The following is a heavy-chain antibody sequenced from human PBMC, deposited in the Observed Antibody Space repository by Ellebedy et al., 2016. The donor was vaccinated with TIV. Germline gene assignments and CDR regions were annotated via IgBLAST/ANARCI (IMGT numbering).Heavy chain of an antibody. CDR3: AKSLGGPLRFLEWLNNWFDP. V-gene: IGHV3-30*04. CDR2: ISYDGSNK. CDR1: GFTFSSYA. D-gene: IGHD3-3*01. Sequence: GESLKISCAASGFTFSSYAMHWVRQAPGKGLEWVAVISYDGSNKYYADSVKGRFTISRDNSKNTLYLQMNSLRAEDTAVYYCAKSLGGPLRFLEWLNNWFDPWGQGTLVTVSS. J-gene: IGHJ5*02.